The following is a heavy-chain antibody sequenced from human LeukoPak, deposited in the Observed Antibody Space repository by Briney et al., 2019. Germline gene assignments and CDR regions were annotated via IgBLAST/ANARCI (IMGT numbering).Heavy chain of an antibody. Sequence: ASVKVSCKASGYTFTSYGISWVRQAPGQGLEWMGWISAYNGNTNYAQKLQGRVTMTTDTSTSTAYMELRSPRSDDTAVYYCARVFLYCSGGSCYSDYWGQGTLVIVSS. CDR3: ARVFLYCSGGSCYSDY. D-gene: IGHD2-15*01. J-gene: IGHJ4*02. CDR1: GYTFTSYG. V-gene: IGHV1-18*01. CDR2: ISAYNGNT.